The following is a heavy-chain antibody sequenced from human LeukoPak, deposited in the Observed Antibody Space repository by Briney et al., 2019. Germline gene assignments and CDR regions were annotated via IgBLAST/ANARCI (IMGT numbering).Heavy chain of an antibody. CDR2: IYSGGST. V-gene: IGHV3-66*02. J-gene: IGHJ4*02. CDR3: AREGRYCSSTSCFVAFDC. D-gene: IGHD2-2*01. Sequence: GGSLRLSCAASGFTVSSNYMSWVRQAPGKGLEWVSVIYSGGSTYYADSVKGRFTISRDNSKNTLYLQMNSLRAEDTAVYYCAREGRYCSSTSCFVAFDCRGQGTLVTVSS. CDR1: GFTVSSNY.